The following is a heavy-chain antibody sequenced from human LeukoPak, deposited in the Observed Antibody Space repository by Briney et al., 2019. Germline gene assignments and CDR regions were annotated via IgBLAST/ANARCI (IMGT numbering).Heavy chain of an antibody. V-gene: IGHV3-23*01. CDR2: ISGSGGSA. CDR3: ATGELPWHFDY. J-gene: IGHJ4*02. Sequence: GGSLRLSCAASGFTFSSYAMSWVRQAPGRGLEWVSAISGSGGSAYYADSVKGRFTISRDNSKNTLYLQMNSLRAEDTAVYYCATGELPWHFDYWGQGTLVTVSS. D-gene: IGHD1-26*01. CDR1: GFTFSSYA.